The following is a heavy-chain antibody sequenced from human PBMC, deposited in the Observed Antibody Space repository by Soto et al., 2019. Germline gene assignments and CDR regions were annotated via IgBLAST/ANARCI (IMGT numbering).Heavy chain of an antibody. V-gene: IGHV3-11*01. D-gene: IGHD3-22*01. CDR3: AKMSSENYYDPVFS. J-gene: IGHJ4*02. Sequence: QVQLVESGGGLVRTSGSLKIACVGSGFIFSDYYMTWVRQAPGKGLEWVAYISSSGNTVYYADPVKGRFTISRDNAKNSVYLQMNSLRAEDTALYFCAKMSSENYYDPVFSWGQGTLVTVSS. CDR1: GFIFSDYY. CDR2: ISSSGNTV.